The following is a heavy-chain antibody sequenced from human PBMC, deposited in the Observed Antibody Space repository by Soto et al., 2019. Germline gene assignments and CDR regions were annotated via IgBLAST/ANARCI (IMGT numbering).Heavy chain of an antibody. CDR2: ISGTGTST. CDR3: AKHERGDYMAS. Sequence: EVQVLESGGDLVQPGGSLRLSCVASGFTFSNYAMSWVRQAPGKGLEWVSTISGTGTSTYYADFVKGRFTISRDNSKNSLYVQMNSSRAEDKAVYYCAKHERGDYMASWGQGTLVTVAS. J-gene: IGHJ4*02. CDR1: GFTFSNYA. V-gene: IGHV3-23*01. D-gene: IGHD4-17*01.